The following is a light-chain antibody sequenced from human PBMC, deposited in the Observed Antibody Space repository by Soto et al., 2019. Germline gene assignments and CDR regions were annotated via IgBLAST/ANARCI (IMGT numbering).Light chain of an antibody. J-gene: IGKJ1*01. Sequence: EIVLTQSPATLSLSPGERATLSCRASQSVSSYLAWYQQKPGQAPRLLIYDASNRATGIPARFSGSGSRTDFTLTISSLEPEDFAVYYCQQRSNWPPWTFGQGTKVVIK. CDR1: QSVSSY. CDR2: DAS. V-gene: IGKV3-11*01. CDR3: QQRSNWPPWT.